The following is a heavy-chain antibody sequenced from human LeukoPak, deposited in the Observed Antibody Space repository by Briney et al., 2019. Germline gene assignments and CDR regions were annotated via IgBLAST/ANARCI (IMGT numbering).Heavy chain of an antibody. D-gene: IGHD3-16*01. CDR3: ASRGRVYDAFDI. CDR2: IYHSGST. V-gene: IGHV4-30-2*01. CDR1: GGSISSGGYS. J-gene: IGHJ3*02. Sequence: SETLSLTCAVSGGSISSGGYSWSWIRQPPGKGLEWIGYIYHSGSTYYNPSLKSRVTISVDRSKNQFSLKLSSVTAADTAVYYCASRGRVYDAFDIWGQGTLVTVSS.